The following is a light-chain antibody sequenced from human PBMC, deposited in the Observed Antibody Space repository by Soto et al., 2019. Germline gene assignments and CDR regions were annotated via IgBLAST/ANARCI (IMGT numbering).Light chain of an antibody. J-gene: IGLJ1*01. CDR3: SSSAGSLYV. V-gene: IGLV2-8*01. CDR1: SSDVGGYDY. Sequence: QSALTQPPSASGSAGQSVTLSCTGTSSDVGGYDYVSWYQQHPGKAPKLMIYEVSKRPSGVPDRFSGSKSGNTASRTVSGLQAEDQADYYCSSSAGSLYVFGTGTKLTVL. CDR2: EVS.